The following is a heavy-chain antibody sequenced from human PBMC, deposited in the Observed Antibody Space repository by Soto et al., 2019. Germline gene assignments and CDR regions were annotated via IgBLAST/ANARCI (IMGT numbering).Heavy chain of an antibody. CDR3: ARLTMVRGVTDYYYYGMDV. V-gene: IGHV3-13*01. Sequence: GGSLRLSCAASGFTFSSYDMHWVRQATGKGLEWVSAIGTAGDTYYPGSVKGRFTISRENAKNSLYLQMNSLRAEDTAVYYCARLTMVRGVTDYYYYGMDVWGQGTTVTVSS. D-gene: IGHD3-10*01. CDR2: IGTAGDT. CDR1: GFTFSSYD. J-gene: IGHJ6*02.